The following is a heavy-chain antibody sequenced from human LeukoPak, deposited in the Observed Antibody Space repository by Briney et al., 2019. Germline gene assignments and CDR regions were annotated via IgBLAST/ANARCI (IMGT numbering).Heavy chain of an antibody. V-gene: IGHV4-34*01. J-gene: IGHJ4*02. D-gene: IGHD5-12*01. CDR2: INHSGST. CDR3: ARGRYSGY. CDR1: GGSFSGYY. Sequence: PSETLSLTCAVYGGSFSGYYWSWIRQPPGKGLEWIGEINHSGSTNYNPSLKSRVTISVDTSKNQSSLKLSSVTAADTAVYYCARGRYSGYWGQGTLVTVSS.